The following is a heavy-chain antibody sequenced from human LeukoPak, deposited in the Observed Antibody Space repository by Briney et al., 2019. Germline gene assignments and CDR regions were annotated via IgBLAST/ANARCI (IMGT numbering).Heavy chain of an antibody. J-gene: IGHJ4*02. V-gene: IGHV4-61*02. CDR3: AWGGKVRGVIRMDYFDY. Sequence: SETLSLTCTVSSGSISSGSYYWSWIRQPAGKGLEWIGRIYTSGSTNYNPSLKSRVTISVDTSKNQFSLKLSSVTAADTAVYYCAWGGKVRGVIRMDYFDYWGQGTLVTVSS. CDR2: IYTSGST. D-gene: IGHD3-10*01. CDR1: SGSISSGSYY.